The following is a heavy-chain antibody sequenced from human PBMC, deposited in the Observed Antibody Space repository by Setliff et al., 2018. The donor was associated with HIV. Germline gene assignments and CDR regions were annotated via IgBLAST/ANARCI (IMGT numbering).Heavy chain of an antibody. D-gene: IGHD3-10*01. J-gene: IGHJ5*02. CDR2: IHPCDSDT. Sequence: GESLKISCKGFGYSFTSYLIAWVRQTPGKGLEWMGNIHPCDSDTRYSPSFQGQVTLSVDKSISTAYLQWSSLKASDTAMYYCVRHVSSSAVFDPWGQGTLVTVSS. V-gene: IGHV5-51*01. CDR1: GYSFTSYL. CDR3: VRHVSSSAVFDP.